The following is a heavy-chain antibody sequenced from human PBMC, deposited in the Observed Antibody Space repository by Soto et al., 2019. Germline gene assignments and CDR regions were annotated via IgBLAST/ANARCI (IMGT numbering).Heavy chain of an antibody. CDR1: GGSISSSSYY. Sequence: SETLSLTCTVSGGSISSSSYYWGWIRQPPGKGLEWIGSIYYSGSTYYNPSLKSRVTISVDTSKNQFSLKLSSVTAADTAVYYCARLPSSSWDEYYFDYWGQGTLVTVSS. V-gene: IGHV4-39*07. CDR3: ARLPSSSWDEYYFDY. D-gene: IGHD6-13*01. J-gene: IGHJ4*02. CDR2: IYYSGST.